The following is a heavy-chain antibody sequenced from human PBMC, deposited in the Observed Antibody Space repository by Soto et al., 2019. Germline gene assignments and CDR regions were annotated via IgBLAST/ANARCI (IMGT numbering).Heavy chain of an antibody. D-gene: IGHD3-10*01. CDR3: GRDDYGIFPY. J-gene: IGHJ4*02. Sequence: ASVKVSCKASGYSISAYYIHWVRQAPGQGLEWMGWIDPKNGGTVSAQKFQGRLTMTGDTSISTVYMDLSGLTSDDTALYYCGRDDYGIFPYWGQGSLVTV. V-gene: IGHV1-2*02. CDR2: IDPKNGGT. CDR1: GYSISAYY.